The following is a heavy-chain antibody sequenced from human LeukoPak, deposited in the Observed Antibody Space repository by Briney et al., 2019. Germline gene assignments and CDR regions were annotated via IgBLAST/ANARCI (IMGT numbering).Heavy chain of an antibody. CDR1: GGSISSRNYY. CDR3: ARGPYSYDSSGAFDI. J-gene: IGHJ3*02. Sequence: SETLSLTCAVSGGSISSRNYYWGWLRQPPGKGLEWIGSTYYSGSTYYNPSLKSRVTISVDTSKNHFSLNLTSVTAADTAVYYCARGPYSYDSSGAFDIWGQGTMVTVSS. D-gene: IGHD3-22*01. V-gene: IGHV4-39*02. CDR2: TYYSGST.